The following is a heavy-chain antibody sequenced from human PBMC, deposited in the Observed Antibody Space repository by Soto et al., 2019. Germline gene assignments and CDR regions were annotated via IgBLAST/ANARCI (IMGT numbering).Heavy chain of an antibody. D-gene: IGHD3-10*01. J-gene: IGHJ6*02. V-gene: IGHV1-69*13. CDR3: ARGEGGSGSYSYYGMDV. CDR2: IIPIFGTA. CDR1: GGTFSSYA. Sequence: ASVKVSCKASGGTFSSYAISWVRQAPGQGLEWMGGIIPIFGTANYAQKFQGRVTITADESTSTAYMELSSLRSEDTAVYYCARGEGGSGSYSYYGMDVWGQGTTVTVSS.